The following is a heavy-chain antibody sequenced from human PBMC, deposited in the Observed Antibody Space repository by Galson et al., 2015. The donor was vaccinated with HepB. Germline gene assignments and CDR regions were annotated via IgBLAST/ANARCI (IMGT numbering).Heavy chain of an antibody. J-gene: IGHJ4*02. D-gene: IGHD6-19*01. CDR1: GFTYTYYG. Sequence: SLRLSCAASGFTYTYYGFHWVRQAPGKGLEWVAVISYDGSNKYYADSVKGRFTISRDNSKNTLYLQMNSLRAEDTALYYCAKDPYLYSALAGTMAGFDYWGQGTLVTVSS. CDR2: ISYDGSNK. CDR3: AKDPYLYSALAGTMAGFDY. V-gene: IGHV3-30*18.